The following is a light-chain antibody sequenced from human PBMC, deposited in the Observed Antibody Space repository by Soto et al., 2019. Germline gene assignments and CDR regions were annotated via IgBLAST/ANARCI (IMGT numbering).Light chain of an antibody. Sequence: DIVLTQSPGTLSLPPGERAILSCSASQSVSSSHLAWYQQKPGQAPRLLIYGASSRATGIPDRFSGSGSGTDFTSTISRLEPEDFAVYYCQQYGTSPPALTFGGGTKVDIK. V-gene: IGKV3-20*01. CDR2: GAS. CDR1: QSVSSSH. CDR3: QQYGTSPPALT. J-gene: IGKJ4*01.